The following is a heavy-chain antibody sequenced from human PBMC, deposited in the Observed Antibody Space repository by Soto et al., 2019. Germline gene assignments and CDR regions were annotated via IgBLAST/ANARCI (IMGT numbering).Heavy chain of an antibody. V-gene: IGHV3-33*06. CDR3: AKSTIFGVVIHYGMDV. CDR1: GFTFSSYG. D-gene: IGHD3-3*01. CDR2: IWYDGSNK. Sequence: GGSLRLSCAASGFTFSSYGMHWVRQAPGKGLEWVAVIWYDGSNKYYADSVKGRFTISRDNSKNTLYLQMNSLRAEDTAVYYCAKSTIFGVVIHYGMDVWGQGTTVTVSS. J-gene: IGHJ6*02.